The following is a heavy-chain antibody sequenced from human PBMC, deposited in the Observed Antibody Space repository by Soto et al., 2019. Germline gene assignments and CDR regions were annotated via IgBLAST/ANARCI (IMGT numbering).Heavy chain of an antibody. CDR3: ARVEDYYASGAAFDI. CDR1: GGSISRYY. Sequence: SETLSLTCTVSGGSISRYYWSWIRQPPGKGLEWIGYIYYSGSTNYNPSLKSRVTISVDASKNQVSLKLSSVTAADTAVYYCARVEDYYASGAAFDIWGQGTMVT. CDR2: IYYSGST. V-gene: IGHV4-59*01. D-gene: IGHD2-2*01. J-gene: IGHJ3*02.